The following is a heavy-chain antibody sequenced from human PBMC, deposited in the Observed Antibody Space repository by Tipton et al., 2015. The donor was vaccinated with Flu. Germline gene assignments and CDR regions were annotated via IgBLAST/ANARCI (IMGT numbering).Heavy chain of an antibody. V-gene: IGHV4-59*01. CDR3: ARMPASELRPSRMNYYFDL. CDR1: GGSISSSY. D-gene: IGHD1-7*01. Sequence: GLVKPSETLSVICTVSGGSISSSYWSWIRQSPGRGLEWIGFIYDTGSANYNPSLKSRVTFSVDTSKNQFSLKVTSVTAADTAMYYCARMPASELRPSRMNYYFDLWGRGTLVTVSS. CDR2: IYDTGSA. J-gene: IGHJ2*01.